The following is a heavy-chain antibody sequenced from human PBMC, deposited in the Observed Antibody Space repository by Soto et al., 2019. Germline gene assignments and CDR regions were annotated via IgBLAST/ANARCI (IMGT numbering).Heavy chain of an antibody. CDR3: AQRLPHYGLGRERGNWFVP. V-gene: IGHV2-5*02. Sequence: QITLKESGPTLVRPTQTLTLTCTFSGFSLSTTGVGVGWIRQPPGKALEWLALIYWDDDKRYSPSLKSRLPITKDTSKNEVILTMTNMDPVDTARYYCAQRLPHYGLGRERGNWFVPWGQGTLVTVSS. J-gene: IGHJ5*02. CDR2: IYWDDDK. CDR1: GFSLSTTGVG. D-gene: IGHD3-10*01.